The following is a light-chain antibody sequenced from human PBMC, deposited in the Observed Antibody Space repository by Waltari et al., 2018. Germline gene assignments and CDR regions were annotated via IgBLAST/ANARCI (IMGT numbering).Light chain of an antibody. CDR3: QSYGSAHVM. CDR1: TTNIGAGHD. J-gene: IGLJ3*02. CDR2: SNT. V-gene: IGLV1-40*01. Sequence: QSVLTQPPSVSGAPGQRVTISCTGSTTNIGAGHDVHWYQSLPGTAPTLPIYSNTHRPSGVPDRFSGSRSGSSASLAITGLQTEDEATYYCQSYGSAHVMFGGGTQLTVL.